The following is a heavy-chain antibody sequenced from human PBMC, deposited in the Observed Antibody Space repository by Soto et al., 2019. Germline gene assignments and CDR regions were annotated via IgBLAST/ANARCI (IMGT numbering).Heavy chain of an antibody. Sequence: PGGSLRLSCAASGFSFSAYTMHWVRQAPGKGLEWVSVVSSDGNKKYFADSLKGRFTISRDNSKNALYLQMSSLRAEDTAVYYCAGHQVGTPASFDYWGQGTLVTVSS. CDR1: GFSFSAYT. CDR2: VSSDGNKK. CDR3: AGHQVGTPASFDY. V-gene: IGHV3-30-3*01. D-gene: IGHD1-7*01. J-gene: IGHJ4*02.